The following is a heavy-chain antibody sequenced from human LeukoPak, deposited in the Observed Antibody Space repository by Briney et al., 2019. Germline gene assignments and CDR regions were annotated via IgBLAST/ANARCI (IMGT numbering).Heavy chain of an antibody. V-gene: IGHV4-39*06. CDR1: GGSISSSSYY. Sequence: SETLSLTCTVSGGSISSSSYYWGWIRQPPGKGLEWIGSIYYSGSTSYNPSLKSRVTISVDTSKSQVPLKLNSVTAADTAVYYCARVSDTAMVYYMDVWGKGTTVTVSS. CDR3: ARVSDTAMVYYMDV. CDR2: IYYSGST. J-gene: IGHJ6*03. D-gene: IGHD5-18*01.